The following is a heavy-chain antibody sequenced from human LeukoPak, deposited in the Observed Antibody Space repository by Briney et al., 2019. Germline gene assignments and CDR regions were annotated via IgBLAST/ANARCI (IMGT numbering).Heavy chain of an antibody. J-gene: IGHJ4*02. V-gene: IGHV1-2*02. D-gene: IGHD4-23*01. Sequence: GASVKVSCKASGYTFTGYYVHWVRQAPGQGLEWMGWINPYSGDTNYAQKFQGRVTMTRDTSISTAYMELSRLRSDDTAVYYCARAVHLWGTTVVTDFDYWGQGTLVTVSS. CDR1: GYTFTGYY. CDR3: ARAVHLWGTTVVTDFDY. CDR2: INPYSGDT.